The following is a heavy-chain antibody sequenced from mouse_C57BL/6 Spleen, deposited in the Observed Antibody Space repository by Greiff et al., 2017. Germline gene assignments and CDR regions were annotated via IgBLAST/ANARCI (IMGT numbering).Heavy chain of an antibody. CDR1: GYTFTDYY. CDR3: ARSDYYGSSYGAY. D-gene: IGHD1-1*01. CDR2: IYPGSGNT. V-gene: IGHV1-76*01. Sequence: QVQLKQSGAELVRPGASVKLSCKASGYTFTDYYINWVKQRPGQGLEWIARIYPGSGNTYYNEKFKGKATLTAEKSSSTAYMQLSSLTSEDSAVYFCARSDYYGSSYGAYWGQGTLVTVSA. J-gene: IGHJ3*01.